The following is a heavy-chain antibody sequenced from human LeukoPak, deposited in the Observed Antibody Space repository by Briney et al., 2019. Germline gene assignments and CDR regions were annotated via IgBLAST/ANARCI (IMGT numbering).Heavy chain of an antibody. D-gene: IGHD5-18*01. CDR2: INPNSGGT. J-gene: IGHJ6*03. CDR1: GYTFTGYY. Sequence: ASVKVSCKASGYTFTGYYMHWVRQAPGQGLEWMGWINPNSGGTNYAQKFQGRVTMTRDTSISTAYMELSRLRSDDTAVYYCARGRGYSYVRAPYMDVWGKGTTVTVSS. CDR3: ARGRGYSYVRAPYMDV. V-gene: IGHV1-2*02.